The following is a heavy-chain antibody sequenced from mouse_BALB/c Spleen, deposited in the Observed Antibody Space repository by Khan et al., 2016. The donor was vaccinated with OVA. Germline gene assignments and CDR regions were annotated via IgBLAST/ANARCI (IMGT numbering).Heavy chain of an antibody. CDR1: GYSITSDYA. V-gene: IGHV3-2*02. D-gene: IGHD1-1*01. CDR2: ISYSGNT. J-gene: IGHJ2*01. CDR3: ARIYGGDFDY. Sequence: VQLKESGPGLVKPSQSLSLTFTVTGYSITSDYAWNWIRQFPGNKLEWMGYISYSGNTEYNPSLKSRISITRDTSKNQFFLQLNSVTTEDTATYYCARIYGGDFDYWGQGTTLTVSS.